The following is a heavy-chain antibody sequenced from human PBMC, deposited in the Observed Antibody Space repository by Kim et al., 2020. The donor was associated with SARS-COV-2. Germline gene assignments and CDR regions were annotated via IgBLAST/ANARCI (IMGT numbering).Heavy chain of an antibody. CDR2: IYYSGST. CDR1: GGSISSGGYY. V-gene: IGHV4-31*03. J-gene: IGHJ5*02. D-gene: IGHD6-13*01. CDR3: ARDGAADSSSWYRWFDP. Sequence: SETLSLTCTVSGGSISSGGYYWSWIRQHPGKGLEWIGYIYYSGSTYYNPSLKSRVTISVDTSKNQFSLKLSSVTAADTAVYYCARDGAADSSSWYRWFDPWGQGTLLTVSS.